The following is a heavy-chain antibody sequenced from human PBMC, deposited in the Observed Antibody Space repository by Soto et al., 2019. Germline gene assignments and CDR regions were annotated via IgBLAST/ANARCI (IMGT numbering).Heavy chain of an antibody. CDR2: TKNKANSSST. CDR3: TREMYYRIPPYSYAMDV. CDR1: GFTFSDYY. Sequence: EVQLVESGGGLVQPGGSLRLSCAASGFTFSDYYMDWVRQGPGKGLEWVGRTKNKANSSSTEYAAAVKGRFTISRDVSKNSLYLHMNSVKTEDTAVYYCTREMYYRIPPYSYAMDVWGQGTTVTVSS. V-gene: IGHV3-72*01. D-gene: IGHD3-10*01. J-gene: IGHJ6*02.